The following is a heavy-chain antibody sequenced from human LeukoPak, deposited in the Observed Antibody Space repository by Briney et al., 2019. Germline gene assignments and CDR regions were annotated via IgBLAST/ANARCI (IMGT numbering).Heavy chain of an antibody. Sequence: GGSLRLSCAASGFTFSSYGMHWLRQAPGKGLEWVAVISYDGSNKYYADSVKGRFTISRDNSKNTLYLQMNSLRAEDTAVYYCAFGEFDYWGQGTLVTVSS. CDR2: ISYDGSNK. D-gene: IGHD3-10*01. CDR1: GFTFSSYG. J-gene: IGHJ4*02. CDR3: AFGEFDY. V-gene: IGHV3-30*03.